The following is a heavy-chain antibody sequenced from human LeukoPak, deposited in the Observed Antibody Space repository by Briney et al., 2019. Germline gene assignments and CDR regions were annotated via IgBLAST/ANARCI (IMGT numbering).Heavy chain of an antibody. V-gene: IGHV3-30*02. CDR2: IRYDGSNK. J-gene: IGHJ6*03. Sequence: GGSLRLSCAASGFTVSRNYMAWVRQAPGKGLEWVAFIRYDGSNKYYADSVKGRFTISRDNSKNTLYLQMNSLRAEDTAVYYCAKDTSSSWYFSYMDVWGKGTTVTISS. CDR1: GFTVSRNY. CDR3: AKDTSSSWYFSYMDV. D-gene: IGHD6-13*01.